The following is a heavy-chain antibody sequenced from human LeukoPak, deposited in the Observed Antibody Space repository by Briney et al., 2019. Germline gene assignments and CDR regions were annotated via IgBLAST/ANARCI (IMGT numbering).Heavy chain of an antibody. J-gene: IGHJ4*02. CDR1: GGSFSGYY. V-gene: IGHV4-34*01. CDR2: INHSGST. Sequence: PSETLSLTCAVYGGSFSGYYWSWIRQPPGKGLEWIGEINHSGSTNYNPSLKSRVTISVDTSKNQFSLKLSSVTAAGTAVYDCARGAGYCSSTSCYFDYWGQGTLVTVSS. D-gene: IGHD2-2*03. CDR3: ARGAGYCSSTSCYFDY.